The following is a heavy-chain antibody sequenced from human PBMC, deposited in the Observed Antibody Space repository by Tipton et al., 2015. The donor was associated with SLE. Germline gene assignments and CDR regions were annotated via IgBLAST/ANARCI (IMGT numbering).Heavy chain of an antibody. CDR3: ASARRDWDTYYYYSYYMGD. CDR1: GGSISSSSYY. D-gene: IGHD3/OR15-3a*01. CDR2: FYYTGTT. Sequence: TLSLTCTVSGGSISSSSYYWAWIRQPPGKGLEWIGHFYYTGTTHYNPSLRSRVTISIHTSKTQFSLSLSSVTAADTAVYYCASARRDWDTYYYYSYYMGDWVTGTTVTAPS. J-gene: IGHJ6*03. V-gene: IGHV4-39*07.